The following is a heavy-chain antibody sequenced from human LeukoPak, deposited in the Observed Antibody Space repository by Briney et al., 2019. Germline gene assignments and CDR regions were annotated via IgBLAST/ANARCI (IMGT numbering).Heavy chain of an antibody. J-gene: IGHJ3*02. V-gene: IGHV4-38-2*02. CDR3: AREEPEMGDAFDI. CDR2: IYHSGST. D-gene: IGHD5-24*01. Sequence: SETLSLTCSVSGFSISSGYYWGWIRQPPGKGLEWIGEIYHSGSTNYNPSLKSRVTISVDKSKNQFSLKLSSVTAADTAVYYCAREEPEMGDAFDIWGQGTMVTVSS. CDR1: GFSISSGYY.